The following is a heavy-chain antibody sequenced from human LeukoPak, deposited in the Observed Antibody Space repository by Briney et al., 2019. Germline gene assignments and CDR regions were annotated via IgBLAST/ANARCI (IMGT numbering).Heavy chain of an antibody. J-gene: IGHJ5*02. CDR1: GFTFSSYA. CDR2: ISYDGSNK. D-gene: IGHD4-23*01. V-gene: IGHV3-30*04. CDR3: ARDGGRADYVGWFDP. Sequence: PGGSLRLSCAASGFTFSSYAMHWVRQAPGKGLEWVAVISYDGSNKYYADSVKGRFTISRDNSKNTLYVQMNSLRAEDTAVYYCARDGGRADYVGWFDPWGQGTLVTVSS.